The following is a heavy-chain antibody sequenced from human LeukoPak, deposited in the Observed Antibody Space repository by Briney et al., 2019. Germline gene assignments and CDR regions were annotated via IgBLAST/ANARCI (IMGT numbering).Heavy chain of an antibody. CDR3: AKDRLATAMANYFDY. CDR1: GFTFSSYA. D-gene: IGHD5-18*01. CDR2: IRGSGGST. J-gene: IGHJ4*02. V-gene: IGHV3-23*01. Sequence: GGSLRLSCAASGFTFSSYAMSWVRQAPGKGLEWVSGIRGSGGSTYYADSVKGRFTISRDNSNDTLYLQMNNLRAEDTAVYYCAKDRLATAMANYFDYWGQGTLVTVSS.